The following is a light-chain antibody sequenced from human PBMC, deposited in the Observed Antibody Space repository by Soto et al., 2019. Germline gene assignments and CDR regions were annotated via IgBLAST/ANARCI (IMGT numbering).Light chain of an antibody. CDR2: GAS. V-gene: IGKV3-15*01. CDR1: QSVNSK. Sequence: EIVMTQSPVTLSVSPGERATLSCRASQSVNSKLAWYQQKPGQAPRLLIYGASTRAAGIPARFSGSGSGTDFTLTISSLQSEDFAVYYCQQYDNWPVYTFGQGTKLEIK. CDR3: QQYDNWPVYT. J-gene: IGKJ2*01.